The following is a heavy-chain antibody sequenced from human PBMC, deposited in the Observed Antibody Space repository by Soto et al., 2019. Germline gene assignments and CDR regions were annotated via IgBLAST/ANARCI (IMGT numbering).Heavy chain of an antibody. CDR2: INPNSGGT. D-gene: IGHD6-13*01. CDR3: ARPSIAAAAAILYYYYGMDV. Sequence: ASVKVSCKASGYTFTGYYMHWVRQAPGQGLEWMGWINPNSGGTNYAQKFQGRVTMTRDTSISTAYMELSRLRSDDTAVYYCARPSIAAAAAILYYYYGMDVWGQGTTVTV. CDR1: GYTFTGYY. J-gene: IGHJ6*02. V-gene: IGHV1-2*02.